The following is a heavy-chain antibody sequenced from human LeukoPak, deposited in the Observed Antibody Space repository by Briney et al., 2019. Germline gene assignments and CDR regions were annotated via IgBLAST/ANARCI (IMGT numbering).Heavy chain of an antibody. CDR3: AKSDDSSGYCGGYFDY. CDR2: TSGSAYNT. V-gene: IGHV3-23*01. CDR1: GFTFSSYG. J-gene: IGHJ4*02. Sequence: GGSLRLSCAASGFTFSSYGMNWVRQAPGKGLEWVSTTSGSAYNTYYADSVKGRFTISRDNSKNTLYLQMNSLRAEDTAVYYCAKSDDSSGYCGGYFDYWGQGTLVTVSS. D-gene: IGHD3-22*01.